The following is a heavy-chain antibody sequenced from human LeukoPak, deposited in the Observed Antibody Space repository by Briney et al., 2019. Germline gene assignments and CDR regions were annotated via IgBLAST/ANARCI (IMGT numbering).Heavy chain of an antibody. CDR1: GFPFSTYA. CDR3: AKGYSSGWYAFDS. D-gene: IGHD6-19*01. V-gene: IGHV3-23*01. Sequence: GGSLRLSCAASGFPFSTYAMGWVRQAPGMGLEWVSTIHGATYYADSVRGRFTISKDNSKNTLYLQMTSLRADDTALYYCAKGYSSGWYAFDSGGQGTLVTVSS. J-gene: IGHJ4*02. CDR2: IHGAT.